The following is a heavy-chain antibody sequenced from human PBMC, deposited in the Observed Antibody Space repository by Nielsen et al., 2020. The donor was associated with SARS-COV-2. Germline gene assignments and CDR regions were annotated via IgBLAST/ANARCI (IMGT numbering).Heavy chain of an antibody. CDR3: ARVRYSGAFDI. CDR2: INHSGST. D-gene: IGHD6-13*01. V-gene: IGHV4-34*01. J-gene: IGHJ3*02. Sequence: SETLSLTCAVYGGSFSGYYWGWIRQPPGKGLEWIGEINHSGSTNYNPSLKSRVTISVDTSKNQFSLKLSSVTAADTAVYYCARVRYSGAFDIWGQGTMVTVSS. CDR1: GGSFSGYY.